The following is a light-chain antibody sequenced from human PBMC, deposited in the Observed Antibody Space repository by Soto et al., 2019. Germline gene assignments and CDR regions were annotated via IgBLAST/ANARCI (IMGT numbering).Light chain of an antibody. V-gene: IGLV2-11*01. J-gene: IGLJ1*01. CDR1: SSDVGTHNY. CDR3: SSYGAGSF. Sequence: QSALTQPRSVSGSPGQSVTISCTGSSSDVGTHNYVSWYQQHPGKAPKLMIYDVTKRPSGVPDRFSGSKSGNTASLTISGLQAEDEGDYYCSSYGAGSFFGTGTKVTVL. CDR2: DVT.